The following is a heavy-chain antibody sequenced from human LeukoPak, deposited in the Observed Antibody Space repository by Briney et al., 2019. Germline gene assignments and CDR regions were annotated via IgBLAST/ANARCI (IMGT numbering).Heavy chain of an antibody. Sequence: GGSLRLSCAASGFTFSSYAMSWVRQAPGKGLEWVSAISGSGGSTYYADSVKGRSTISRDNSKNTLYLQMNSLRAEDTAVYYCAKVSPYYDFWRISSDYYYYGMDVWGQGTTVTVSS. D-gene: IGHD3-3*01. CDR1: GFTFSSYA. CDR2: ISGSGGST. V-gene: IGHV3-23*01. CDR3: AKVSPYYDFWRISSDYYYYGMDV. J-gene: IGHJ6*02.